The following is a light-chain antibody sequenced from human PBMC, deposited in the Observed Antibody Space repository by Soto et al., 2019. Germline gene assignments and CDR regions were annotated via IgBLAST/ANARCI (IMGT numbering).Light chain of an antibody. CDR1: HSVTSSY. CDR2: GAS. CDR3: PQYCSSPLT. V-gene: IGKV3-20*01. J-gene: IGKJ4*01. Sequence: EIVLTQSPGTLSLSPGERATLSCRASHSVTSSYLAWYQQKPGQAPRLLIYGASSRATGIPDRFSGSRSGTDLTLTISRLEPQDFAMYYWPQYCSSPLTVGGGTKVEIK.